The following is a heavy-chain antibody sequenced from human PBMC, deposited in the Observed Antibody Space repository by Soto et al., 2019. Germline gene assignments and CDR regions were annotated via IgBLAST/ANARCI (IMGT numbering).Heavy chain of an antibody. D-gene: IGHD3-22*01. CDR1: GFTFSSYA. J-gene: IGHJ4*02. V-gene: IGHV3-30-3*01. CDR3: ARESNYYDSSGPSYFDY. CDR2: ISYDGSNK. Sequence: GGSLRLSCAASGFTFSSYAMHWVRQAPGKGLEWVAVISYDGSNKYYADSVKGRFTISRDNSKNTLYLQMNSLRAEDTAVYYCARESNYYDSSGPSYFDYWGQGTLVTVSS.